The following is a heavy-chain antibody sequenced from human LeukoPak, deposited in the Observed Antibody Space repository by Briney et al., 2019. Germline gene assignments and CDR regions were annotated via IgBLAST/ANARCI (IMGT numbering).Heavy chain of an antibody. J-gene: IGHJ4*02. CDR3: ATEWGTTYYYGSENYRFDY. CDR1: GGTFSSYA. CDR2: IIPIFGTA. Sequence: GASVKVSCKASGGTFSSYAISWVRQAPGQGLEWMGGIIPIFGTANYAQKFQDRVTMTRDMSTSTVYMELSSLRSDDTAVYYCATEWGTTYYYGSENYRFDYWGQGTLVTVSS. V-gene: IGHV1-69*05. D-gene: IGHD3-10*01.